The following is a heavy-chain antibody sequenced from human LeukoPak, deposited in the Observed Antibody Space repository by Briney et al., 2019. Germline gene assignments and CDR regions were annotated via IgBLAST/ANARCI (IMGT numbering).Heavy chain of an antibody. J-gene: IGHJ4*02. Sequence: SSETLSLTCTVSGGSISSYYWSWIRQPPGKGLEWIGYIYYSGSTNYNPSLKSRVTISVDTSKNQFSLKLSSVTAADTAVYHCARNYGSGSWAFDYWGQGTLVTVSS. CDR3: ARNYGSGSWAFDY. D-gene: IGHD3-10*01. CDR1: GGSISSYY. CDR2: IYYSGST. V-gene: IGHV4-59*01.